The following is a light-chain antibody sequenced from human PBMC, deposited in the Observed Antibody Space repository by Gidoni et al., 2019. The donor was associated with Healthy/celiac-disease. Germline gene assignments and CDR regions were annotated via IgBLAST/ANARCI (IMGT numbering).Light chain of an antibody. V-gene: IGLV1-44*01. J-gene: IGLJ3*02. CDR3: AAWDDSLNGWV. CDR1: ISNIGRNT. Sequence: QSVLTQPPSASATPTHRVTISCSGSISNIGRNTVNWYQQLPGTAPKLLIYSNNQRPSGVPDRFSGSKSGTSASLAISGLQSEDEADYYCAAWDDSLNGWVFGGGTKLTVL. CDR2: SNN.